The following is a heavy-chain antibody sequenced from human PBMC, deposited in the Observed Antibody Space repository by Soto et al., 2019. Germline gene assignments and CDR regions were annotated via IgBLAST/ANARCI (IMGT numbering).Heavy chain of an antibody. D-gene: IGHD4-17*01. J-gene: IGHJ3*01. CDR1: GGSITSNNW. V-gene: IGHV4-4*02. CDR3: ARAGDSALTGTFDV. CDR2: IYHSRST. Sequence: VQLQESGPGLVKPSGTLSLTCAVSGGSITSNNWWSWVRQPPGKGLEWIGEIYHSRSTNYNPSLKSRVIMSVDKSKNQFSLNLYSVTAADTALYYCARAGDSALTGTFDVWGRGTMVTVSS.